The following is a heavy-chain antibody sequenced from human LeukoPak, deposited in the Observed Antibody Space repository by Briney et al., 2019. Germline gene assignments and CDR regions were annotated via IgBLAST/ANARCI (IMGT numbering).Heavy chain of an antibody. CDR2: ITGSGDST. D-gene: IGHD3-22*01. CDR1: GITFSSYA. V-gene: IGHV3-23*01. CDR3: AKGRGLYDSSGYYYAYYYGMDV. J-gene: IGHJ6*02. Sequence: QAGGSLRLSCTASGITFSSYAMSWVRQAPGKGLEWVSGITGSGDSTYYADSVKGRFTISRDNSKNTLYLQMNSLRAEDSAVYYCAKGRGLYDSSGYYYAYYYGMDVWGQGTTVTVSS.